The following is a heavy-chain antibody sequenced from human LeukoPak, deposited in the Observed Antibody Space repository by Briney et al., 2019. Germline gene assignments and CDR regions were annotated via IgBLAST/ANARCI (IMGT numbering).Heavy chain of an antibody. CDR2: INPNSGGT. CDR1: GYTFTGYY. J-gene: IGHJ4*02. CDR3: ARDSGDTAMGAGGY. V-gene: IGHV1-2*02. D-gene: IGHD5-18*01. Sequence: ASVKVSCKASGYTFTGYYMHWVRQAPGQGLEWMGWINPNSGGTNYAQKFQGRVTMTRDTSISTAYMELSRLRSDDTAVCYCARDSGDTAMGAGGYWGQGTLVTVSS.